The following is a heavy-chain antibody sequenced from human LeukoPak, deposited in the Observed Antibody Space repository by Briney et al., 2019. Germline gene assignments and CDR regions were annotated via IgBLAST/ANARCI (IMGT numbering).Heavy chain of an antibody. J-gene: IGHJ4*02. V-gene: IGHV3-7*04. CDR1: GFIFSTYW. D-gene: IGHD1-26*01. CDR3: VRHPSARFDY. CDR2: IKQDGSVK. Sequence: GGSLRLSCAAFGFIFSTYWMTWVRQAPGKGLEWVANIKQDGSVKYCVDSVKGRFTISRDNAKNSLYLQMNSLRAEDTAVYYCVRHPSARFDYWGQGTLVTVSS.